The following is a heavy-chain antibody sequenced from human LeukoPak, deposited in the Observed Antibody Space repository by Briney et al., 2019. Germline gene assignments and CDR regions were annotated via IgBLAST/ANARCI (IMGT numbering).Heavy chain of an antibody. CDR3: ARDDYSRH. D-gene: IGHD4-11*01. Sequence: GGSLRLSCAASGFTFSSYWMHWVRQAPGKGLVWVSRIRSDGSSTTYAGSVKGRFTISRDNTKNTLHLQMNSLRADDTAVYYCARDDYSRHWGQGTLVTVSS. V-gene: IGHV3-74*01. CDR2: IRSDGSST. J-gene: IGHJ4*02. CDR1: GFTFSSYW.